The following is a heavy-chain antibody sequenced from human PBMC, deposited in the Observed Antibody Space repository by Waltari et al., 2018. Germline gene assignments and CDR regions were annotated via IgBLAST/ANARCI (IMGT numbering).Heavy chain of an antibody. CDR2: IVVGSGNT. J-gene: IGHJ4*02. D-gene: IGHD1-26*01. V-gene: IGHV1-58*01. CDR3: AANAGVGATGY. CDR1: GFTFTSSA. Sequence: QMQLVQSGPEVKKPGTSVKVSCKASGFTFTSSAVQWVRQARGQRLEWIGWIVVGSGNTNYAQKFQERVTITRDMSTSTAYMELSSLRSEDTAVYYCAANAGVGATGYWGQGTLVTVSS.